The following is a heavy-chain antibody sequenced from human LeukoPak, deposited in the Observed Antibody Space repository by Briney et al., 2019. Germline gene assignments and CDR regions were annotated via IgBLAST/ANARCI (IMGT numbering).Heavy chain of an antibody. D-gene: IGHD2-2*01. CDR2: ITLSGANT. CDR3: AKRGNPAVGHHYLDV. J-gene: IGHJ6*03. CDR1: GFTFSSYV. V-gene: IGHV3-23*01. Sequence: GGSLRLSCAASGFTFSSYVMSWVRQAPGKGLEWVSSITLSGANTFYADSVMGRFTISRDNSKNTLYLQMNSLRAEDTAVYFCAKRGNPAVGHHYLDVWGKGTTVSVSS.